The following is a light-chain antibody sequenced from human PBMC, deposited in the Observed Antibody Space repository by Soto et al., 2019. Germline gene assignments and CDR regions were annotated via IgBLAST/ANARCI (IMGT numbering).Light chain of an antibody. CDR2: GAS. V-gene: IGKV3-20*01. J-gene: IGKJ3*01. CDR1: QSVSSSY. Sequence: ESVLTQSPGTLSMSPGERATLSCRASQSVSSSYSAWYQQKPGQAPRLLIYGASSRATGIPDRFSGSGSGTDFTLTISSLEPEDFAVYYCQQYGSSPFTFGPGTNVNIK. CDR3: QQYGSSPFT.